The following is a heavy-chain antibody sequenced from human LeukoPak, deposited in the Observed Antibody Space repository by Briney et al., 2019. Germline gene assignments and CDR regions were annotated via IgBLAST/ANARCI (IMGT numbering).Heavy chain of an antibody. Sequence: GGSLRLSCAASGFTFSSYAMSWVRQPPGKGREWVSDISGSGSSIYYADSVKGRFTISRDNSKNSLYLQLYSLRAEDTAVYYCATDGQVWFQGGLDYWGQGTLVTVSS. J-gene: IGHJ4*02. D-gene: IGHD3/OR15-3a*01. V-gene: IGHV3-23*01. CDR2: ISGSGSSI. CDR3: ATDGQVWFQGGLDY. CDR1: GFTFSSYA.